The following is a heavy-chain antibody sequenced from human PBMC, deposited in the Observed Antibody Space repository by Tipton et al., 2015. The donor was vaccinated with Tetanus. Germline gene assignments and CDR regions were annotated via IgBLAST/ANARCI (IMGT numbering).Heavy chain of an antibody. D-gene: IGHD1-26*01. CDR2: IKEDGSER. J-gene: IGHJ4*02. V-gene: IGHV3-7*04. CDR1: GFSISNYY. CDR3: ARAVGSPGDF. Sequence: SLRLSCAASGFSISNYYMSWVRRAPGKGLEWVANIKEDGSERNYVDSVKGRFTISRDNAKNSLSLHMNRLRADDTAVYYCARAVGSPGDFWGQGTLVTVSS.